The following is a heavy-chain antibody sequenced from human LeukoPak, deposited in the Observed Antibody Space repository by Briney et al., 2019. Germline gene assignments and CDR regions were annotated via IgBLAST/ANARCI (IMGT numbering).Heavy chain of an antibody. V-gene: IGHV1-2*06. J-gene: IGHJ6*02. D-gene: IGHD6-19*01. CDR3: ARVLRIAVAGTYYYGMDV. Sequence: GASVKVSCKASGYTFTGYYMHWVRQAPGQGPEWMGRINPNSGGTNYAQKFQGRVTMTRDTSISTAYMELSRLRSDDTAVYYCARVLRIAVAGTYYYGMDVWGQGTTVTVSS. CDR1: GYTFTGYY. CDR2: INPNSGGT.